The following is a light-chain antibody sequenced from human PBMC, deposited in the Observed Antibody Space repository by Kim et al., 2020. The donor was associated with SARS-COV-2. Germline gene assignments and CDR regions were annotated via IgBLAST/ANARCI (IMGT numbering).Light chain of an antibody. CDR1: QSVSSSY. CDR2: GAS. J-gene: IGKJ2*03. Sequence: EIVLTQAPGTLSLSPGERVTLSCRASQSVSSSYIAWYQQKPGQAPRLLIYGASNRATGISDRFSGGGSGTDFALTISRLEPEDFAVYYCQHFGSSPPRYSFGQGTKLE. CDR3: QHFGSSPPRYS. V-gene: IGKV3-20*01.